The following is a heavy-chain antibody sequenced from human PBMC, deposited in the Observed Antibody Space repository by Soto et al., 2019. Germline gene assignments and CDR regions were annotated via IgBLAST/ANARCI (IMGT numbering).Heavy chain of an antibody. CDR1: GFTFSSYN. V-gene: IGHV3-64D*06. J-gene: IGHJ4*02. D-gene: IGHD3-10*01. Sequence: GSLRLSCSASGFTFSSYNIHWVRQAPGKRLEYVSAISSNGGSTYYADSVKGRFTISRDDSKNTLYLQMSSLRAEDTAVYYCAKDSPNTMVRGVIIKLDYWGQGTLVTVSS. CDR3: AKDSPNTMVRGVIIKLDY. CDR2: ISSNGGST.